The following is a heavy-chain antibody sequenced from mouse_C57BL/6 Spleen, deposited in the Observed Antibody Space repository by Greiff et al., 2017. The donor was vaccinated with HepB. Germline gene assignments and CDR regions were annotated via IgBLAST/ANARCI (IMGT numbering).Heavy chain of an antibody. CDR1: GFTFSSYA. D-gene: IGHD1-1*01. Sequence: DVKLVESGGGLVKPGGSLKLSCAASGFTFSSYAMSWVRQTPEKRLEWVATISDGGSYTYYPDNVKGRFTISRDNAKNNLYLQMSHLKSEDTAMYYCARDQEVYYGSSHWYFDVWGTGTTVTVSS. CDR3: ARDQEVYYGSSHWYFDV. CDR2: ISDGGSYT. V-gene: IGHV5-4*01. J-gene: IGHJ1*03.